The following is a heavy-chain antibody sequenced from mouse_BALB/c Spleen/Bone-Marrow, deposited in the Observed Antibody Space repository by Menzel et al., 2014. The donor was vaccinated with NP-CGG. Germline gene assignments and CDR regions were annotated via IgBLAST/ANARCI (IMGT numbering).Heavy chain of an antibody. CDR3: TRRPLESNSYFDY. CDR1: VFTFSSYG. V-gene: IGHV5-6*01. CDR2: ISSGGSYT. Sequence: VQLKESGGDLVQPGGSRKLSCAASVFTFSSYGMSWVRQTPDKRLEWVATISSGGSYTYYPDSVKGRFTISRDDAKNTLYLQMSSLKSEDTAKYYCTRRPLESNSYFDYWGQGTTLTVSS. D-gene: IGHD2-5*01. J-gene: IGHJ2*01.